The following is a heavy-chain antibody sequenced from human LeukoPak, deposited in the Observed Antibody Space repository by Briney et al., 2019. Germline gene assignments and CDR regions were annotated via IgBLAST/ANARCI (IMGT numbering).Heavy chain of an antibody. CDR2: IRSKANSYAT. V-gene: IGHV3-73*01. CDR1: GFTFSGSA. Sequence: PGGSLRLSCAASGFTFSGSAMHWVRQASGKGLEWVGRIRSKANSYATAYAASVKGRFTISRDDSKNTAYLQMNSLKTEDTAVYYCTRHVYYDSSGYYRDYWGQGTLVTVSS. CDR3: TRHVYYDSSGYYRDY. J-gene: IGHJ4*02. D-gene: IGHD3-22*01.